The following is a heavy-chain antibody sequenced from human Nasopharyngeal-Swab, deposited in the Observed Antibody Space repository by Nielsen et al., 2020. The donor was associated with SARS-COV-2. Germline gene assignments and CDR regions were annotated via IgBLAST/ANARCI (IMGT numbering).Heavy chain of an antibody. CDR2: IVVGSGNT. J-gene: IGHJ6*03. CDR3: AAEDRNYYDSGSTSYYYYMDV. V-gene: IGHV1-58*01. CDR1: GFTFTSSA. D-gene: IGHD3-10*01. Sequence: SVKVSCKASGFTFTSSAVQWVRQARGQRLEWIGWIVVGSGNTNYAQKFQERVTITRDMSTSTAYMELSSLRSEDTAVYYCAAEDRNYYDSGSTSYYYYMDVWGKGTTVTVSS.